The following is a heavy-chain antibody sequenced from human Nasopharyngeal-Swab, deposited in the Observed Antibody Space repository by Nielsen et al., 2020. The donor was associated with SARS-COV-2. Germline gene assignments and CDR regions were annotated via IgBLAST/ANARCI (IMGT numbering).Heavy chain of an antibody. V-gene: IGHV3-64*02. D-gene: IGHD2-15*01. Sequence: VRQAPGKGLEYVSAISSNGGSTYYADSVKGRFTISRDNSKNTLYLQMGSLRAEDMAVYYCARDSGGSYFDYWGQGTRVTVSS. CDR2: ISSNGGST. J-gene: IGHJ4*02. CDR3: ARDSGGSYFDY.